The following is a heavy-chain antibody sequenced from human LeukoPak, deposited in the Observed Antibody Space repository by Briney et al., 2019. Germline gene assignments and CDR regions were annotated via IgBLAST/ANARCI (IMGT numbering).Heavy chain of an antibody. J-gene: IGHJ5*02. V-gene: IGHV4-4*07. Sequence: SETLSLTCTVSGGSISSYYWRWIRQPAGKGLEWIGRIYTGGSTNYNPSLKSRVTMSVDTSKNQFSLKLSSVTAADTAVYYCVRDSGSYSLGWFDPWGQGTLVTVSS. CDR2: IYTGGST. D-gene: IGHD1-26*01. CDR3: VRDSGSYSLGWFDP. CDR1: GGSISSYY.